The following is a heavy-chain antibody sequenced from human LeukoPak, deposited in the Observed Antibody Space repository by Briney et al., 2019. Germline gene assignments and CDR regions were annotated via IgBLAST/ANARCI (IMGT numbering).Heavy chain of an antibody. CDR3: ARGRVRSSSILYWFDP. Sequence: ASVKVSCKASGYTFTSYDINWVRQATGQGLEWMGWMNPNSGNTGYAQKFQGRVTMTRNTSISTAYMELSSLRSEDTAVYYCARGRVRSSSILYWFDPWGQGTLVTVPS. V-gene: IGHV1-8*01. D-gene: IGHD6-6*01. CDR1: GYTFTSYD. J-gene: IGHJ5*02. CDR2: MNPNSGNT.